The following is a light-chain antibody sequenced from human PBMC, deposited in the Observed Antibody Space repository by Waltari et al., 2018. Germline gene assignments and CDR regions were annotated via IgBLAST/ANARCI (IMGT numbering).Light chain of an antibody. CDR3: QQYDAYALT. V-gene: IGKV1-5*03. CDR1: QSIRSS. Sequence: DIQMTQSPSTLSASVGDRVTITCRASQSIRSSLAWYQQKPEKAPKFLIYEASSLESGVPSRFSGSGSGTEFTLTISSLQPDDFATYFCQQYDAYALTFGGGTKVEIK. J-gene: IGKJ4*01. CDR2: EAS.